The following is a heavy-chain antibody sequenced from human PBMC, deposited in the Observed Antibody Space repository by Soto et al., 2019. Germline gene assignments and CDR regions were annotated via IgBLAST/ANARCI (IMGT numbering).Heavy chain of an antibody. D-gene: IGHD3-3*01. Sequence: ASVKVSCKASGYTFTSYGISWVRQAPGQGLEWMGWISAYNGNTNYAQKLQGRVTMTTDTSTSTAYMELRSLRSDDTAVYYCVRDRDFWSGYLGFDYWGQGTLVTVSS. CDR3: VRDRDFWSGYLGFDY. V-gene: IGHV1-18*01. J-gene: IGHJ4*02. CDR2: ISAYNGNT. CDR1: GYTFTSYG.